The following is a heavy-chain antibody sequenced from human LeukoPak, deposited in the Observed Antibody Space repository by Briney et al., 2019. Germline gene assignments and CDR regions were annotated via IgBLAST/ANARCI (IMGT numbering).Heavy chain of an antibody. V-gene: IGHV4-38-2*02. Sequence: SETLSLTCTVSGYSISSGYYWGWIRQPPGKGLEWIGKIYHSGSTNYNPSLKSRVTISVDKSKNQFSLKLSSVTAADTAVYYCARVRGVGNIVVVTADYFDYWGQGTLVAVSS. CDR2: IYHSGST. CDR1: GYSISSGYY. J-gene: IGHJ4*02. CDR3: ARVRGVGNIVVVTADYFDY. D-gene: IGHD2-21*02.